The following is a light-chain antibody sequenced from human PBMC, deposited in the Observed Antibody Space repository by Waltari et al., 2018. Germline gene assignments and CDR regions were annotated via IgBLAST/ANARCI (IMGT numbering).Light chain of an antibody. Sequence: QSALTQPASVSGSHGQSLALPCIGTSSSVGANNFLSWYQQHPGRAPKLMIHEGTKRPSGVSTRFSGSKSGNTASLTISGLQAEDEADYYCCSYTSIGPVLIGGGTKVTVL. CDR3: CSYTSIGPVL. J-gene: IGLJ2*01. CDR1: SSSVGANNF. CDR2: EGT. V-gene: IGLV2-23*01.